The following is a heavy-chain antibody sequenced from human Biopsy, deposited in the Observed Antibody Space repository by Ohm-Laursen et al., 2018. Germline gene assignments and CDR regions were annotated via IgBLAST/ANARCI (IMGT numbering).Heavy chain of an antibody. CDR1: GGSIGGSGDY. J-gene: IGHJ3*01. D-gene: IGHD3-3*01. V-gene: IGHV4-61*08. CDR2: ISDTGTT. Sequence: GTLSLTCTVSGGSIGGSGDYWSWIRQPPGKGPEWIGYISDTGTTNYNPSLRGRVAMSVDTSKNQFSLQLTSVTAADTAMFFCARLFRLDDYWNDDPPDGFDVWGQGTMVTVSS. CDR3: ARLFRLDDYWNDDPPDGFDV.